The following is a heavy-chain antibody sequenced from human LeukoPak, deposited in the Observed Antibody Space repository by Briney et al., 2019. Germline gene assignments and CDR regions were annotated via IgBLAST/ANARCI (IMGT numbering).Heavy chain of an antibody. CDR2: INADGGGT. CDR1: GYIFTGYY. CDR3: ARAAAAAHFDY. D-gene: IGHD6-13*01. V-gene: IGHV1-2*02. J-gene: IGHJ4*02. Sequence: GASVKVSCKASGYIFTGYYMHWVRQAPGQGLEWMGWINADGGGTNYAQKFQGRVTLTRDTSITIAYMELSRLTSDDTAVYYCARAAAAAHFDYWGQGTLVTVSS.